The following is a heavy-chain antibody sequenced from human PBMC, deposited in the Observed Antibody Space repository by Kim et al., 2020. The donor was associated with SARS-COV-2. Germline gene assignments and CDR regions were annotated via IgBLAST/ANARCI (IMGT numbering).Heavy chain of an antibody. V-gene: IGHV4-31*02. J-gene: IGHJ5*02. CDR3: ARENSGSYRINWFDP. Sequence: SLKSRVTISVDTAKNQVSLKLSSVTAADTAVYYCARENSGSYRINWFDPWGQGTLVTVSS. D-gene: IGHD1-26*01.